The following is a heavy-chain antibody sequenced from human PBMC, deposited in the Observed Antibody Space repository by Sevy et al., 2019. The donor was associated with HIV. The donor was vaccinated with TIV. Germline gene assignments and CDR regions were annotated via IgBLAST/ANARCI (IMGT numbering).Heavy chain of an antibody. CDR2: IKQDGSEK. CDR1: GFTFSSYW. J-gene: IGHJ5*02. CDR3: TTENIVLVPAAMNNWFDP. V-gene: IGHV3-7*03. Sequence: GGSLRLSCAASGFTFSSYWMSWVRQAPGKGLEWMANIKQDGSEKYYVDSVKGRFTISRDNAKNSLYLQMNSLRAEDTAVYYWTTENIVLVPAAMNNWFDPWGQGTLVTVSS. D-gene: IGHD2-2*01.